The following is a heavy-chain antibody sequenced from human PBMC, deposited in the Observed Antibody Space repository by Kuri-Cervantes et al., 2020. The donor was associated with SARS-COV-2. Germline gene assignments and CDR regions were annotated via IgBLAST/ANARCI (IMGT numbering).Heavy chain of an antibody. V-gene: IGHV3-9*01. CDR1: GFTFDDYA. D-gene: IGHD6-19*01. CDR2: ISWNSGSI. CDR3: AKDIRSSGWSIGY. Sequence: SLKISCAASGFTFDDYAMHWVRQAPGKGLEWVSGISWNSGSIGYADSVKGRFTISRDNAKNSLYLQMNSLRAEDTALYYCAKDIRSSGWSIGYWGQGTLVTDSS. J-gene: IGHJ4*02.